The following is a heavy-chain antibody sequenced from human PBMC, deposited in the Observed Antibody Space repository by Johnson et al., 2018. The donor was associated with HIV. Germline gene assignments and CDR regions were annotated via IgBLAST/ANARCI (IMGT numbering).Heavy chain of an antibody. J-gene: IGHJ3*02. CDR3: ARDRDNFWSGYDGFDI. Sequence: EQLVESGGGLVQPGGSLRLSCAASGFTFSSYEMNWVRQAPGKGLEWVSYISSSGSTIYYADSVKGRFTISRDNAKNSLYLQMNSLRAEDTAVYYCARDRDNFWSGYDGFDIWGQGTKVTVSS. CDR1: GFTFSSYE. V-gene: IGHV3-48*03. D-gene: IGHD3-3*01. CDR2: ISSSGSTI.